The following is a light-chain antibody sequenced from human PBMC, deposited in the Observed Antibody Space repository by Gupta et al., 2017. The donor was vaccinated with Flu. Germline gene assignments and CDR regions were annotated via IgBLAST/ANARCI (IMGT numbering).Light chain of an antibody. J-gene: IGLJ2*01. CDR1: KLGDKY. Sequence: SSVLTQPPSVSVFPGQTATITCSGNKLGDKYASWYQQKAGQPPILILYHDAKRPSGIPERFSGSNSGNTATLTVSETQVVDEADYYCQGWDSGVVVFGGGTKLTVL. CDR2: HDA. CDR3: QGWDSGVVV. V-gene: IGLV3-1*01.